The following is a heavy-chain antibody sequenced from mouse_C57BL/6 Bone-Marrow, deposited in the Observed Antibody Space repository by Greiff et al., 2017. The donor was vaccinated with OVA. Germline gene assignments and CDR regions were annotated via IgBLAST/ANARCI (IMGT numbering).Heavy chain of an antibody. V-gene: IGHV1-76*01. J-gene: IGHJ2*01. D-gene: IGHD1-1*01. CDR2: IYPGSGNT. Sequence: VKLMESGAELVRPGASVKLSCKASGYTFTDYYINWVKQRPGQGLEWIARIYPGSGNTYYNEKFKGKATLTAEKSSSTAYMQLSSLTSEDSAVYFCASYGSSYFDYWGQGTTLTVSS. CDR3: ASYGSSYFDY. CDR1: GYTFTDYY.